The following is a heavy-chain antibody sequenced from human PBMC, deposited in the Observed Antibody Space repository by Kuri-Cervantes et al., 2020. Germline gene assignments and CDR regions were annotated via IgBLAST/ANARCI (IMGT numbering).Heavy chain of an antibody. CDR3: ARGNTVTRTFDY. V-gene: IGHV4-34*01. Sequence: SETLSLTCAVYGGSFSGYYWSWIRQPPGKGLEWIGEINHSGSTNYNPSLKSRVTISVDTSKNQFSLKLSSVTPDDTAVYYCARGNTVTRTFDYWGQGTLVTVSS. CDR1: GGSFSGYY. J-gene: IGHJ4*02. CDR2: INHSGST. D-gene: IGHD4-17*01.